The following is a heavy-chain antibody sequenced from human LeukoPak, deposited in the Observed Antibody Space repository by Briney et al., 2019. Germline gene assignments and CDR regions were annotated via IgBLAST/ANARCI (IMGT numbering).Heavy chain of an antibody. CDR1: GFTFSSFS. D-gene: IGHD2-2*01. V-gene: IGHV3-21*01. J-gene: IGHJ6*03. Sequence: GGSLRLSCAASGFTFSSFSMNWVRQAPGKGLEWVSSISGSGTYIYYADSLKGRFTISRDNAKNALYLQMNSLRAEDTAVYYCARVPSSTSRCHYYYMDVWGKGTTVTVSS. CDR3: ARVPSSTSRCHYYYMDV. CDR2: ISGSGTYI.